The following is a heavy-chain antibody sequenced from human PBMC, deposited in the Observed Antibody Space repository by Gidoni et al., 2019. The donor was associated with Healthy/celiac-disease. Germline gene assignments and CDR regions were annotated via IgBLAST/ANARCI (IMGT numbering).Heavy chain of an antibody. CDR1: GFTFSSYG. CDR3: ARESRVGYCSSTSCYIRRVDWYFDL. V-gene: IGHV3-33*01. D-gene: IGHD2-2*02. Sequence: GGGVVQPGRSLSLSCAASGFTFSSYGMHWVRQAPGKGLEWVAVIWYDGSNKYYADSVKGRFTISRDNSKNTLYLQMNSLRAEDTAVYYCARESRVGYCSSTSCYIRRVDWYFDLWGRGTLVTVSS. CDR2: IWYDGSNK. J-gene: IGHJ2*01.